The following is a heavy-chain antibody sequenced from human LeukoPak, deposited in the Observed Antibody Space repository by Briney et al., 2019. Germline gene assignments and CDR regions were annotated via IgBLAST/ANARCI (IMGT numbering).Heavy chain of an antibody. CDR3: ARVAVGAIGYFDY. Sequence: TSSETLSLTCTVSGGSISSSSYYWSWIRQPPGKGLEWIGYIHYSGSTHYNPSLKSRVTISVDTSKNQFSLKLSSVTAADTAVYYCARVAVGAIGYFDYWGQGTLVTVSS. CDR2: IHYSGST. D-gene: IGHD1-26*01. V-gene: IGHV4-61*01. J-gene: IGHJ4*02. CDR1: GGSISSSSYY.